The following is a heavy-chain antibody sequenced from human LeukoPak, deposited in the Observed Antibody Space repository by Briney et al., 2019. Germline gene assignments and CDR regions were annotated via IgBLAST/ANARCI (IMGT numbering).Heavy chain of an antibody. Sequence: GVSLRLSCAASGFTLSNPWMLCLRQARGKGLDWVGRIKSKTEGGTTDYAAPVKVRLTISRDDSKNTLYLQMNSLKTENTAVYYCRGEIAAAGESWGEGTLVTVSS. J-gene: IGHJ5*02. CDR2: IKSKTEGGTT. CDR1: GFTLSNPW. CDR3: RGEIAAAGES. V-gene: IGHV3-15*01. D-gene: IGHD6-13*01.